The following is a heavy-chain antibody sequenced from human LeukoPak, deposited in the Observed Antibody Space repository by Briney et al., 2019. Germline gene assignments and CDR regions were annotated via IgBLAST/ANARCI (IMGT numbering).Heavy chain of an antibody. D-gene: IGHD1-7*01. Sequence: GSSLRLSCVVSGINFNDYSFNWVRQAPGKGLAWVAVIKHDGTRKYYADSVKGRFTVSRDNAKNSLYLQMNSLRAEDTAVYYCARENYVQTGFDYWGQGTLVTVSS. J-gene: IGHJ4*02. CDR2: IKHDGTRK. V-gene: IGHV3-30*04. CDR3: ARENYVQTGFDY. CDR1: GINFNDYS.